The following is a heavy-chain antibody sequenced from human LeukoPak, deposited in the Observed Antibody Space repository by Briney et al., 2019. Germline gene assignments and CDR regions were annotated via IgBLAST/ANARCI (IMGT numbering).Heavy chain of an antibody. CDR3: ARDRDYGGKVHAFDI. CDR1: GYTFTSYG. J-gene: IGHJ3*02. Sequence: ASVKVSCKASGYTFTSYGISWVRQAPGQGLEWMGWISAYNGNTNYAQKLQGRVTMTTDTSTSTAYMELRSLRSDDTAVYYCARDRDYGGKVHAFDIWGQGTMVTVSS. CDR2: ISAYNGNT. D-gene: IGHD4-23*01. V-gene: IGHV1-18*01.